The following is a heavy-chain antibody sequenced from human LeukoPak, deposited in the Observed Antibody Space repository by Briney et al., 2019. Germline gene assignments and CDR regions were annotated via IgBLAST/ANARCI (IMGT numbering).Heavy chain of an antibody. CDR3: STDPRLLIY. V-gene: IGHV3-11*01. CDR1: GFSFSDSY. D-gene: IGHD2-8*01. J-gene: IGHJ4*01. Sequence: GGSLRLSCVVSGFSFSDSYMTWIRQTPGKGLEWLAYISGSGSDIYYADSVKGRFTISRDNAKNSLYLQMNSPRPEDTALYYCSTDPRLLIYWGHGTLVTVSS. CDR2: ISGSGSDI.